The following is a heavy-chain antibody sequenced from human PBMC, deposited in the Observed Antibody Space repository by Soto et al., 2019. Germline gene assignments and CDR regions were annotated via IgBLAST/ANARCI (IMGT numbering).Heavy chain of an antibody. Sequence: PSETLSLTCTVSGDSITSNSYFWAWIRQPPGKGLEWIGSIYYSGTTYYNPSLKSRVTISVDTSKNQFSLKLSSVTAADTAVYYCARDGGGVDPWGQGILVTVSS. CDR3: ARDGGGVDP. V-gene: IGHV4-39*07. D-gene: IGHD3-16*01. J-gene: IGHJ5*02. CDR1: GDSITSNSYF. CDR2: IYYSGTT.